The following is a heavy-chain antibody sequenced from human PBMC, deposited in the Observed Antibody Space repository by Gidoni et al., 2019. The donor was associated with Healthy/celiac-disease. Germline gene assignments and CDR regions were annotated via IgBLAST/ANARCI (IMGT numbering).Heavy chain of an antibody. V-gene: IGHV1-69*01. CDR1: GGTFSSYA. J-gene: IGHJ4*02. CDR2: IIPIFGTA. CDR3: AVGLEHRSLSHYFDY. Sequence: QVQLVQSGAEVKKPGSSVKVSCKASGGTFSSYAISWVRQAPGQGLEWVGGIIPIFGTANYAHKCQGRVTITADESTSTAYMELSSLRSEDTAVYYCAVGLEHRSLSHYFDYWGQGTLVTVSS. D-gene: IGHD1-1*01.